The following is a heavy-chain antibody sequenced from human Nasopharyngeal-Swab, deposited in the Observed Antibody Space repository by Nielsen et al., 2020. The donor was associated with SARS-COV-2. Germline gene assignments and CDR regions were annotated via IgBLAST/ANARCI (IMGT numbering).Heavy chain of an antibody. J-gene: IGHJ5*02. CDR3: ARQSAGMWFDP. D-gene: IGHD6-13*01. Sequence: SETLSLTCTVSGGSIRSSSYYWGWIRQPPGKGLEWIGSIYYSGSTYYNPSLKSRVTISVDTSKNQFSLKLSSVTAADTAVYYCARQSAGMWFDPWGQGTLVTVSS. CDR1: GGSIRSSSYY. V-gene: IGHV4-39*01. CDR2: IYYSGST.